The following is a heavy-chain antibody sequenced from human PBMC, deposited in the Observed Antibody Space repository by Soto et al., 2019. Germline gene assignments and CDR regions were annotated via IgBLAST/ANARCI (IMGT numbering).Heavy chain of an antibody. J-gene: IGHJ3*02. CDR1: GGSVSSGSYY. V-gene: IGHV4-61*01. D-gene: IGHD4-17*01. CDR3: AHGGDI. Sequence: QVQLQESGPGLVKPSETLSLTCTVSGGSVSSGSYYWSWIRQPPGKGLEWIGYIYYSGSTNYHPSRKSRVTISVDTSKNQFSLKLSSVTAADTAVYYCAHGGDIWGQGTMVTVSS. CDR2: IYYSGST.